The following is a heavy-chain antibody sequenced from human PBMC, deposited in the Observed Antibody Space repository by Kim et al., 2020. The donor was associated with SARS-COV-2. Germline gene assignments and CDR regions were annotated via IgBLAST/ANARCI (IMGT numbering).Heavy chain of an antibody. D-gene: IGHD2-2*01. V-gene: IGHV1-24*01. J-gene: IGHJ6*02. Sequence: ASVKVSCKVSGYTLTELSMHWVRQAPGKGLEWMGGFDPEDGETIYAQKFQGRVTMTEDTSTDTAYMELSSLRSEDTAVYYCATSPAVYCSSTSCRGAGYYYYYGMDVWGQGTTVTVSS. CDR3: ATSPAVYCSSTSCRGAGYYYYYGMDV. CDR1: GYTLTELS. CDR2: FDPEDGET.